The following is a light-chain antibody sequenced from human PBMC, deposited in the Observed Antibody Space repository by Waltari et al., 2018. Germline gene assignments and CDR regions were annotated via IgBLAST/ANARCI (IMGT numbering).Light chain of an antibody. CDR2: KDT. V-gene: IGLV3-27*01. CDR3: FSASDNKAM. Sequence: FELTQPSSVSVSPGQTARIPCSGDVLAKRSARWFQQRPGQAPSLLIFKDTERPSGIPERFSGSSSGTTVTLIISGAQVEDEADYYCFSASDNKAMFGGGTKLTVL. CDR1: VLAKRS. J-gene: IGLJ3*02.